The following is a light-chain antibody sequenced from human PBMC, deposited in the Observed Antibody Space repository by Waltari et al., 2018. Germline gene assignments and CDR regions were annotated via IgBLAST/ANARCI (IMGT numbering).Light chain of an antibody. CDR1: QSVSSN. V-gene: IGKV3-15*01. CDR2: GAS. Sequence: EIVMTQSPATLSVSPGERATLSCRATQSVSSNLAWYQQKPGQTPRLLIYGASTRSTGIPARFSGSGSGTELTLTISSLQSEEFAVYYCQQYNNWPPMTFGQGTKVEIK. CDR3: QQYNNWPPMT. J-gene: IGKJ1*01.